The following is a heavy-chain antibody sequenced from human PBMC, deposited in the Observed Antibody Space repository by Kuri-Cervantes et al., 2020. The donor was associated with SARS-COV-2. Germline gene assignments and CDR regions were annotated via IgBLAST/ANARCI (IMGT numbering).Heavy chain of an antibody. Sequence: SVKVSCKASGGTFSSYAISWVRQAPGQGLEWMGGTIPFFGTANYAQKFQGRVTITADDSTSTAYMELSCLRSEDTAVYYCARSGYCTNGVCYDGWFDPWGQGILVTVSS. CDR2: TIPFFGTA. CDR1: GGTFSSYA. CDR3: ARSGYCTNGVCYDGWFDP. V-gene: IGHV1-69*13. J-gene: IGHJ5*02. D-gene: IGHD2-8*01.